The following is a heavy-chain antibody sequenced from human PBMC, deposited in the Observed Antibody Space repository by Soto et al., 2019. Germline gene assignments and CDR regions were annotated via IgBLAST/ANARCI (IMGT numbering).Heavy chain of an antibody. D-gene: IGHD3-22*01. CDR2: ILHTGST. CDR1: GGSISGGGFS. Sequence: SETLSLTCAVSGGSISGGGFSWSWIRQPPGKGLEWIGYILHTGSTNYNPSLKSRVTISVDTSKNQFSLKLSSVTAADTAVYYCARARRYYDEKDAFDIWGQGTMVTVSS. J-gene: IGHJ3*02. V-gene: IGHV4-30-2*01. CDR3: ARARRYYDEKDAFDI.